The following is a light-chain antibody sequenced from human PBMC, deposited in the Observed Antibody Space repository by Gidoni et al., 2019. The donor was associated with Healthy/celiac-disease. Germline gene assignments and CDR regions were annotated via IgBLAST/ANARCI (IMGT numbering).Light chain of an antibody. CDR1: QSVLYSSNNKNY. V-gene: IGKV4-1*01. J-gene: IGKJ2*01. CDR2: WAS. CDR3: QQYYISLP. Sequence: DIVMTQSPESLAVSLGERATINCKSSQSVLYSSNNKNYLAWYQQKPGQPPKLLIYWASTRESGVPDRFSGSGSGTDFTLTISSLQAEDVAVYYCQQYYISLPFXQXTKLEL.